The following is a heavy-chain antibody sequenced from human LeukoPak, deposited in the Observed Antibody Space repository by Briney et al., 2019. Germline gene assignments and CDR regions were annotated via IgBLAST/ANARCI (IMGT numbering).Heavy chain of an antibody. CDR2: IYYSGST. CDR1: GYSISSGYY. J-gene: IGHJ6*03. CDR3: ASGGGDNYYYYYMDV. V-gene: IGHV4-61*01. D-gene: IGHD2-21*01. Sequence: PSETLSLTCTVSGYSISSGYYWSWIRQPPGKGLEWIGYIYYSGSTNYNPSLKSRVTISVDTSKNQFFLKLSSVTAADTAVYYCASGGGDNYYYYYMDVWGKGTTVTVSS.